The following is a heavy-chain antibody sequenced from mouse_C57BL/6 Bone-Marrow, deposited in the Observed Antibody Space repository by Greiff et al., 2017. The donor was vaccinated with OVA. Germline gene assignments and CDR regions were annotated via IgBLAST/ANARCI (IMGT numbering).Heavy chain of an antibody. V-gene: IGHV1-54*01. CDR1: GYAFTNYL. Sequence: QVQLQQSGAELVRPGTSVKVSCKASGYAFTNYLIEWVKQRPGQGLEWIGVINPGSGGTNYNEKFKGKATLTADKSSSTAYMQLSSLTSEDSAVXVSAVSPPASSRPYWYFDVWGTGTTVTVS. J-gene: IGHJ1*03. CDR2: INPGSGGT. CDR3: AVSPPASSRPYWYFDV. D-gene: IGHD1-1*01.